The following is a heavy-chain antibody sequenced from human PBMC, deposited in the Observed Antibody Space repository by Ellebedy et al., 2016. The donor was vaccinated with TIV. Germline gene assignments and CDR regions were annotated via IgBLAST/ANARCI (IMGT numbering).Heavy chain of an antibody. CDR1: GGSFSGYY. CDR3: ARGRGTTVRGVIGIPYDHYHGLDV. Sequence: MPSETLSLTCAVYGGSFSGYYWSWIRKAPGKGLEWIGEINHSGSTNYNPSLKRLVTISLDTSKNQFSLKISSVTAADTALYYCARGRGTTVRGVIGIPYDHYHGLDVWGQGTTVTVSS. D-gene: IGHD3-10*01. V-gene: IGHV4-34*01. J-gene: IGHJ6*02. CDR2: INHSGST.